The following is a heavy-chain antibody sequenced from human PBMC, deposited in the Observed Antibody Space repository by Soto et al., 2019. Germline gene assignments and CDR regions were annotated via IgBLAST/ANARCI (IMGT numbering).Heavy chain of an antibody. Sequence: SETLSLTCTVCGGSISSYYWSWIRQPPGKGLERIGYIYYSGSTNCNPSLKSQVTISVDTSKNQFSLKLSSVTAADTAVYYCARVRATIPLPGCFDPCGQGTLVTVSS. CDR2: IYYSGST. CDR3: ARVRATIPLPGCFDP. CDR1: GGSISSYY. J-gene: IGHJ5*02. D-gene: IGHD5-12*01. V-gene: IGHV4-59*08.